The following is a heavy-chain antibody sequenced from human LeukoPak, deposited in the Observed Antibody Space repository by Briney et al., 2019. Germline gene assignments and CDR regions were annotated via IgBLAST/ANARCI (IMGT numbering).Heavy chain of an antibody. Sequence: GGSLRLSCAASGFTCSSYWMSWVRQAPGKGREWVANIKQDGSEKYYVDSVKGRFTISRDNAKNSLYLQMNSLRAEDTAVYYCARDQGVIAAAGTLVDYWGQGTLVTVSS. V-gene: IGHV3-7*01. CDR1: GFTCSSYW. CDR2: IKQDGSEK. D-gene: IGHD6-13*01. J-gene: IGHJ4*02. CDR3: ARDQGVIAAAGTLVDY.